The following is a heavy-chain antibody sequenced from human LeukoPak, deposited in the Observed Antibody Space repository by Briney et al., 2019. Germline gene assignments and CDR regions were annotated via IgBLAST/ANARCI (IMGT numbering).Heavy chain of an antibody. J-gene: IGHJ4*02. CDR1: GYTFTSYG. D-gene: IGHD3-3*01. CDR2: ISAYNGNT. CDR3: ARDRAPYDFWSGYGLPDDHVFDY. V-gene: IGHV1-18*01. Sequence: ASVKVSCKASGYTFTSYGISWVRQAPGQGLEWMGWISAYNGNTNYAQKLQGRVTMTTDTSTSTAYMELRSLRSDDTAVYYCARDRAPYDFWSGYGLPDDHVFDYWGQGTLVTVSS.